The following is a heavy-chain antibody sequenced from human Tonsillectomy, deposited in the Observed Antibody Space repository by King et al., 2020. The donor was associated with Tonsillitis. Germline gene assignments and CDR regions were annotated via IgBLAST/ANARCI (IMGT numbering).Heavy chain of an antibody. V-gene: IGHV3-7*01. J-gene: IGHJ4*02. CDR3: ARDWDIVVVPAAFFHY. D-gene: IGHD2-2*01. CDR2: IKQDGSEK. Sequence: DVQLVESGGGLVQSGGSLRLSCVASGLTFSRYWMSWVRQAPGKGLEWVANIKQDGSEKYYVGSVKGRFTISRDNAKNSLYLQMNSLRAEDTAVYYCARDWDIVVVPAAFFHYWGQGTLVTVSS. CDR1: GLTFSRYW.